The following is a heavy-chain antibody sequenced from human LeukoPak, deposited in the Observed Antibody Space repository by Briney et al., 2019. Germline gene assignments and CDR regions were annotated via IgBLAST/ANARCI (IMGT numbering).Heavy chain of an antibody. CDR2: MNGGNGNT. J-gene: IGHJ6*03. CDR3: ARGRGTSGSNRDFYYYYYMDV. V-gene: IGHV1-3*01. D-gene: IGHD2-15*01. CDR1: GYIFTGYA. Sequence: ASVKVSCKASGYIFTGYAIHWLRQAPGQRPEWMRWMNGGNGNTKYSQKFQGRITLIRDTSAATDYMELSSLRHDDLAVYYCARGRGTSGSNRDFYYYYYMDVWGKGTTVTVSS.